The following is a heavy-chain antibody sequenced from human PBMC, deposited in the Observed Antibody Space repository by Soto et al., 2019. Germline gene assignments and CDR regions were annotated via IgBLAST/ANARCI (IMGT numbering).Heavy chain of an antibody. Sequence: QITLNESGPTQVKPRQTLTLTCTFSGFSLTTSGVGVGWIRQSPGKAPEWLALSYWDDDKRYSPALKSRLTITKDPSKNHVVLTMAALAPAETATYYCANRVLRTVFGLVTTTAIYFDFWCQGTPVAVSS. D-gene: IGHD3-3*01. CDR2: SYWDDDK. CDR1: GFSLTTSGVG. V-gene: IGHV2-5*02. J-gene: IGHJ4*02. CDR3: ANRVLRTVFGLVTTTAIYFDF.